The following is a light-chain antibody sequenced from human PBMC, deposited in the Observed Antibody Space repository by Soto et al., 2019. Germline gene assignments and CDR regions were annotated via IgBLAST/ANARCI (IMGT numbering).Light chain of an antibody. J-gene: IGLJ1*01. Sequence: QSALTQPASVSGSPGQSITISCTGSSSDIGAYNYVSWFQQYPGKAPKLIISEVSNRPSGVSNRFSGSKSGTAASLTISGLQTEDEADYFCFSFVDTGTYLFGSGTKVTVL. CDR1: SSDIGAYNY. CDR3: FSFVDTGTYL. CDR2: EVS. V-gene: IGLV2-14*01.